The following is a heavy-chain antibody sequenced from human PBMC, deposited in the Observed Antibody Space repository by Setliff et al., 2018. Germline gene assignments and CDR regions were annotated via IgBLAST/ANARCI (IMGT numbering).Heavy chain of an antibody. J-gene: IGHJ6*02. CDR3: AKDGGPLRAATVTYYYYYYGMDV. CDR1: GFTFSGYS. D-gene: IGHD2-15*01. CDR2: IRYDGSNK. Sequence: PGGFLRLSCAASGFTFSGYSMNWVRLAPVKGLEWVAFIRYDGSNKYYADSVKGRFTIPRDNSKTTLYLQMNSLRAEDTAVYYCAKDGGPLRAATVTYYYYYYGMDVWGQGTTVTVSS. V-gene: IGHV3-30*02.